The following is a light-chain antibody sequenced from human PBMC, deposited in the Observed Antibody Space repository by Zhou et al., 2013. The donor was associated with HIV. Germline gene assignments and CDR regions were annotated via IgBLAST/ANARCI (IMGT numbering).Light chain of an antibody. Sequence: IVMTQSPATLSLSPGETATLSCRASQTLDTNLAWYQQQPGQAPRLLIYGASTRATGIPARFSGSGSGTDFTLTINNLQSEDFAVYYCHQYDNWPPWTFGQGTKVE. CDR1: QTLDTN. CDR2: GAS. V-gene: IGKV3-15*01. J-gene: IGKJ1*01. CDR3: HQYDNWPPWT.